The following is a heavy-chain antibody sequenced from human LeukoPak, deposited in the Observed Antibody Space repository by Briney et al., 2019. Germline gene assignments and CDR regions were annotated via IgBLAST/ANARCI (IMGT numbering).Heavy chain of an antibody. J-gene: IGHJ5*02. D-gene: IGHD3-3*01. CDR3: ARAVDFWSGYPQPNWFDP. CDR1: GFTFSNSA. Sequence: PGGSLRLSCAASGFTFSNSAMGWARQAPGKGLEWVSAISTSDGSTYYADAVKGRFTISRDNSKNTLYLQMNSLRAEDTAVYYCARAVDFWSGYPQPNWFDPWGQGTLVTVSS. V-gene: IGHV3-23*01. CDR2: ISTSDGST.